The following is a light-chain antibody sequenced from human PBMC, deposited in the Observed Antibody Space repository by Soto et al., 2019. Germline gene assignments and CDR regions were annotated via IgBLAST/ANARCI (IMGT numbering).Light chain of an antibody. Sequence: QSALTQPVYVSGSPGQSITISCTGSRTDGGNYNLVSWYLQHPGKAPKLIIYEGTKRPSGVSNRFSASKSGDTASLTISGLQSEDEADYDCCSYAGSGTLAVFGGGTKLTVL. CDR3: CSYAGSGTLAV. CDR2: EGT. CDR1: RTDGGNYNL. J-gene: IGLJ2*01. V-gene: IGLV2-23*01.